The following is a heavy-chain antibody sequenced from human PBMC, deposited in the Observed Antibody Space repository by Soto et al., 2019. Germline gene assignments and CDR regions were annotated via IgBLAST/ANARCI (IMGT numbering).Heavy chain of an antibody. CDR3: ARGVLH. CDR2: IYYSGST. Sequence: QVQLQESGPGLVKPSQTLSLTCTVSGGSTSSGGYYWSWIRQHPGKGLEWIGSIYYSGSTYYKPSLQSRFTISVETSKTQFSLKMSSVTAADTAVYYCARGVLHWGQGTLVTVSS. D-gene: IGHD3-16*01. V-gene: IGHV4-31*03. CDR1: GGSTSSGGYY. J-gene: IGHJ4*02.